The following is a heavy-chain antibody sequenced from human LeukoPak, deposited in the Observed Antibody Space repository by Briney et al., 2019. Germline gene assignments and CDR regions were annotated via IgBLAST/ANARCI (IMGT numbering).Heavy chain of an antibody. CDR3: ARDRYDILTGYLGYMDV. Sequence: PSQTLSLTCTVSGGSISSGDYYWSWIRQPPGKGLEWSGYIYYSGSTYYNPSLKSRVTISADTSKNQFSLKLSSVTAADTAVYYCARDRYDILTGYLGYMDVWGKGTTVTVSS. CDR1: GGSISSGDYY. D-gene: IGHD3-9*01. V-gene: IGHV4-30-4*08. CDR2: IYYSGST. J-gene: IGHJ6*03.